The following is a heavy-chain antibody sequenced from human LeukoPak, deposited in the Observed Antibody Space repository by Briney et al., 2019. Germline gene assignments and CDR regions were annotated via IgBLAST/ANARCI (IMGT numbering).Heavy chain of an antibody. CDR1: GFTFSTYT. V-gene: IGHV3-21*01. CDR3: ARHVVAVGFDY. D-gene: IGHD3-22*01. CDR2: ITSSSSYI. Sequence: GGSLRLSCAASGFTFSTYTMNWVRQAPGKGLEWVASITSSSSYIYYADSVKGRFTISRDNAKNSLFLQMNSLRVEDTAVYYCARHVVAVGFDYWGQGTLVTVSS. J-gene: IGHJ4*02.